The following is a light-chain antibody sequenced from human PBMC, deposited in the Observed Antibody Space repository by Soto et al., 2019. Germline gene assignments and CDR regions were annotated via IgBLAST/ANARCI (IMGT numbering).Light chain of an antibody. J-gene: IGKJ3*01. CDR2: DAS. CDR3: QQYDNLLQGFT. V-gene: IGKV1-33*01. Sequence: DIQMTQSPSSLSASVGDRVTITCQASQDISNYLNWYQQKPGKAPKLLIYDASNLETGAPSRFSGSGSGTDFTFTISSLQPEDIATYYCQQYDNLLQGFTFGPGTKVDIK. CDR1: QDISNY.